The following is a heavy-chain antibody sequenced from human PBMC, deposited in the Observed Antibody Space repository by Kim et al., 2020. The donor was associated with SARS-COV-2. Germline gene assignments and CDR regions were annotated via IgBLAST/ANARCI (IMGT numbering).Heavy chain of an antibody. V-gene: IGHV1-2*02. CDR3: ARVRRIAVAHLDY. D-gene: IGHD6-19*01. Sequence: ASVKVSCKASGYTFTGYYMHWVRQAPGQGLEWMGWINPNSGGTNYAQKFQGRVTMTRDTSISTAYMELSRLRSDDTAVYYCARVRRIAVAHLDYWGQGTLVTVSS. CDR2: INPNSGGT. CDR1: GYTFTGYY. J-gene: IGHJ4*02.